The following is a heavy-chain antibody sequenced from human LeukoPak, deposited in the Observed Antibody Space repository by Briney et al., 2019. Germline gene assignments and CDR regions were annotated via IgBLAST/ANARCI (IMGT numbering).Heavy chain of an antibody. V-gene: IGHV1-46*01. CDR3: ARVGLIATPYGFFDP. J-gene: IGHJ5*02. Sequence: ASVKVSCKASGYTFTAYYIHWLRQAPGQGLEWMGMINPSGGVTLYAQKFQGRVTMTRDTSTSTVYMELSSLTSEDTALYYCARVGLIATPYGFFDPWGQGTPVTVSS. CDR2: INPSGGVT. D-gene: IGHD6-13*01. CDR1: GYTFTAYY.